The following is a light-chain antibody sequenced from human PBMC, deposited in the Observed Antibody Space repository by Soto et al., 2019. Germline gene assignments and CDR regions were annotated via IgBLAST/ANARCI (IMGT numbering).Light chain of an antibody. Sequence: EIVMTQSPATLSVSPGQRATLSCRARQSVGTNLAWYQQTPGQAPRLVIYDISTRATTFPARFSGSGSGTEFTLTISSLQSEDFAVYYCQQYHDWPLTFGGGTKVEIK. J-gene: IGKJ4*01. CDR1: QSVGTN. V-gene: IGKV3-15*01. CDR2: DIS. CDR3: QQYHDWPLT.